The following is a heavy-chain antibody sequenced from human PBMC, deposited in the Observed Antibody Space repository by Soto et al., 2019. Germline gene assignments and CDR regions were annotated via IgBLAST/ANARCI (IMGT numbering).Heavy chain of an antibody. CDR2: IYYSRST. CDR1: GGSISSYY. D-gene: IGHD6-19*01. V-gene: IGHV4-59*01. J-gene: IGHJ4*02. Sequence: SETLSLTCTVSGGSISSYYWSWIRQPPGKGLEWIGYIYYSRSTNYNPSLKSRVTISVDTSKNQFSLKLSSVTAADTAVYYCARVRLNSSGWFYYFDYWGQGTLVTVSS. CDR3: ARVRLNSSGWFYYFDY.